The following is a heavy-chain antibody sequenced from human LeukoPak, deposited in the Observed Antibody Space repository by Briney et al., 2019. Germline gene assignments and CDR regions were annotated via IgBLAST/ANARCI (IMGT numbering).Heavy chain of an antibody. CDR2: IIPIFGTA. CDR1: GGTFSSYA. J-gene: IGHJ6*03. V-gene: IGHV1-69*13. D-gene: IGHD3-10*01. CDR3: ARGATIGVLYYMDV. Sequence: ASVKVSCKASGGTFSSYAISWVRQAPGQGLEWMGGIIPIFGTANYAQKFQGRVTITADESTSTAYMELSSLRSEDTAVYYCARGATIGVLYYMDVWGKGTTVTISS.